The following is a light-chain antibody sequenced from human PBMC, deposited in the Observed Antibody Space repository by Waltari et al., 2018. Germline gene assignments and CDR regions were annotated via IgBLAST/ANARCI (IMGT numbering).Light chain of an antibody. CDR1: SSDIGSHNI. CDR3: CSYAGSSTLDVV. Sequence: QSALTQPASVSGSPGQSITISCTGTSSDIGSHNIVSWYQQHPGKAPKLMIYEVSKRPSGVSNRFSGPKSGNRASLTSSGLRAEDEADYYCCSYAGSSTLDVVFGGGTKLTVL. V-gene: IGLV2-23*02. J-gene: IGLJ2*01. CDR2: EVS.